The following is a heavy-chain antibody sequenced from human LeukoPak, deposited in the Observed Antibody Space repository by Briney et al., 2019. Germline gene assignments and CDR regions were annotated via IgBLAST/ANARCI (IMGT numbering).Heavy chain of an antibody. Sequence: SETLSLTCSVSGVSLSDSYWSWIRQSPGKAMEWIGYVSDRGGASYNPSLKGRVTISPDTSKNQFSLKLNSVTAADTAVYYCATNALLVPSTFDSWGWGTLVTVSS. D-gene: IGHD6-6*01. CDR2: VSDRGGA. CDR3: ATNALLVPSTFDS. J-gene: IGHJ4*02. CDR1: GVSLSDSY. V-gene: IGHV4-59*12.